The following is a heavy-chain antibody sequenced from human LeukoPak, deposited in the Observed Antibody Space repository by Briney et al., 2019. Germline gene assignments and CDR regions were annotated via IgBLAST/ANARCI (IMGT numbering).Heavy chain of an antibody. J-gene: IGHJ4*02. V-gene: IGHV1-2*02. Sequence: ASVKVSCKASRYTFTGYYMHWVRQAPGQGLGWMGWINTNSGGTKFPQKFQDRVTMTRDTSISTAYMELSSLTSDDTAVYYCVRGSQTGCRGGSCETFDHWGQGTLVTVSS. CDR2: INTNSGGT. CDR1: RYTFTGYY. CDR3: VRGSQTGCRGGSCETFDH. D-gene: IGHD2-15*01.